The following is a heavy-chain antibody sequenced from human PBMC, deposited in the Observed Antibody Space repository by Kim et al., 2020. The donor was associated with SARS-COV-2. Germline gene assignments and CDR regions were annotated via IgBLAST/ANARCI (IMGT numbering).Heavy chain of an antibody. J-gene: IGHJ3*02. Sequence: SETLSLTCAVYGGSFSGYYWSWIRQPPGKGLEWIGEINHSGSTNYNPSLKSRVTISVDTSKNQFSLKLSSVTAADTAVYYCARGRYYGSGRAFDIWGQGTMVTVSS. D-gene: IGHD3-10*01. CDR3: ARGRYYGSGRAFDI. CDR1: GGSFSGYY. CDR2: INHSGST. V-gene: IGHV4-34*01.